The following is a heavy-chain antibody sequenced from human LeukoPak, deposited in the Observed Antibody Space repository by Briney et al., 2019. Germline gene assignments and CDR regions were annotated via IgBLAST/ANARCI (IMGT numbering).Heavy chain of an antibody. CDR1: GGSFSGYY. Sequence: KPSETLSLTCAVYGGSFSGYYWSRIRQPPGKGLEWIGEINHSGSTNYNPSLKSRVTISVDTSKNQFSLKLSSVTAADTAVYYCARKERTYYYDSSGYYGYWGQGTLVTVSS. CDR3: ARKERTYYYDSSGYYGY. D-gene: IGHD3-22*01. V-gene: IGHV4-34*01. CDR2: INHSGST. J-gene: IGHJ4*02.